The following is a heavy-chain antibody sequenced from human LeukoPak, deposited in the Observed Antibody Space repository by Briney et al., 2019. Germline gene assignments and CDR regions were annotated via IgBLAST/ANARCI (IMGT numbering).Heavy chain of an antibody. CDR1: GDSVSSRNYL. CDR2: VDYSGST. V-gene: IGHV4-39*02. J-gene: IGHJ5*02. Sequence: SETLSLTCTVSGDSVSSRNYLWGWIRQPPGKGLEWIGNVDYSGSTYYDPSLRGRVTISLDTSKNHFSLNLNSVSDADTAIYYCARYSRSFGWFDPWGRGTLVTVSS. CDR3: ARYSRSFGWFDP. D-gene: IGHD6-6*01.